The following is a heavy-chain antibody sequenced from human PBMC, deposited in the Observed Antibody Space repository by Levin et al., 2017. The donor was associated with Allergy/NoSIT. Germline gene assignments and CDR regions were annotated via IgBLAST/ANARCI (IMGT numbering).Heavy chain of an antibody. CDR3: ARDPPIGAFYPHH. D-gene: IGHD3-10*01. J-gene: IGHJ1*01. V-gene: IGHV3-20*04. CDR1: GFGFADFG. CDR2: ITLDGETV. Sequence: GESLKISCATSGFGFADFGMNWVRQAPGKGLEWVAGITLDGETVGYADSVKGRFTISRDNAKQSLFLQLNRLRAEDTGLYYCARDPPIGAFYPHHWGQGTLVTVSS.